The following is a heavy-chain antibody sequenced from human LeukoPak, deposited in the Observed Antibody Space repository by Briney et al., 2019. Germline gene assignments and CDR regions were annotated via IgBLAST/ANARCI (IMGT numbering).Heavy chain of an antibody. CDR2: ISSSSSYI. D-gene: IGHD2-15*01. J-gene: IGHJ3*02. CDR1: GFTFNSYS. Sequence: GGSLRLSCAASGFTFNSYSMNWVRQAPGKGLEWVSSISSSSSYIYYADSVKGRFTISRDNAKNSLYLQMNSLRAEDTAVYYCASDSGGEREWADAFDIWGQGTMVTVSS. V-gene: IGHV3-21*01. CDR3: ASDSGGEREWADAFDI.